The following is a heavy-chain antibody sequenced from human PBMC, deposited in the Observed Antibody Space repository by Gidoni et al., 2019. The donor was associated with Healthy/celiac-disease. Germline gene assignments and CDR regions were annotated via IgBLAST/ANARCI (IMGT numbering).Heavy chain of an antibody. Sequence: EVQLVESGGGLVKPGGSLRLSCAASGFTLSYYSMNWVRQAPGKGLEWVSSISSSSSYIYYADSVKGRFTISRDNAKNSLYLQMNSLRAEDTAVYYCARGMSSSWPRNFDYWGQGTLVTLSS. D-gene: IGHD6-13*01. J-gene: IGHJ4*02. V-gene: IGHV3-21*01. CDR2: ISSSSSYI. CDR1: GFTLSYYS. CDR3: ARGMSSSWPRNFDY.